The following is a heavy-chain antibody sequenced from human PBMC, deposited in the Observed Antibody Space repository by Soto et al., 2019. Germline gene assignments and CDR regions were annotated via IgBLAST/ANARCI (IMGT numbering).Heavy chain of an antibody. Sequence: GGSLRLSCAASGFTFRNYVMSWVRQAPGKGLEWVSSISNSGGGTYYADSVRGRFTISRDNSKNTLHLQMNSLRAEDTAVYYCAKEDVGGYYYSGLWGRGTLVTVSS. CDR2: ISNSGGGT. J-gene: IGHJ4*02. D-gene: IGHD1-26*01. CDR1: GFTFRNYV. V-gene: IGHV3-23*01. CDR3: AKEDVGGYYYSGL.